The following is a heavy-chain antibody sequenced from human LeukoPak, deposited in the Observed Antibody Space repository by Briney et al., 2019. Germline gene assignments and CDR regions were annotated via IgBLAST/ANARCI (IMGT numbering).Heavy chain of an antibody. D-gene: IGHD6-19*01. Sequence: GGSLRLSCAASGFTFSSYGMHWVRQAPGKGLEWVAVVWDDGSSQNYADSVKGRFAISRDNSKNMLYLQMNSLRAEDTAVYYCAKDQWNPDYWGQGTLVSVSS. CDR1: GFTFSSYG. J-gene: IGHJ4*02. CDR3: AKDQWNPDY. CDR2: VWDDGSSQ. V-gene: IGHV3-33*06.